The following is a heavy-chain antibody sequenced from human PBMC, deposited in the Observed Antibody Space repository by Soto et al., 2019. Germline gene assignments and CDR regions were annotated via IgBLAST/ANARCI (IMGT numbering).Heavy chain of an antibody. CDR2: IYSGGNT. J-gene: IGHJ4*02. CDR1: GFTVSDNY. D-gene: IGHD5-12*01. Sequence: EVQLVESGGGLVQPGGSLRLSCAASGFTVSDNYMSWVRQVPGKGLEWVSVIYSGGNTYYADSVKGRFTISRDKSRNTLYLQMNSLRAEDTAVYYCARDRGGRDGYNWDYWGQGTLVTVSS. CDR3: ARDRGGRDGYNWDY. V-gene: IGHV3-66*01.